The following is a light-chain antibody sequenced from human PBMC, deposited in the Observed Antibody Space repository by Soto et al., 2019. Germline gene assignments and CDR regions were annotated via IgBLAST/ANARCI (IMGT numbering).Light chain of an antibody. J-gene: IGLJ2*01. Sequence: QSVLTQPPSVSAAPGQKVTISCSGSGSNTGNNYVSWYQQLPGTAPKLLIYYDNKRPSGIPDRFSGSKSGTSATLGITGLQTGDEANYYCGTWDSSLSAGGVFGGGTKLTVL. CDR2: YDN. CDR1: GSNTGNNY. CDR3: GTWDSSLSAGGV. V-gene: IGLV1-51*01.